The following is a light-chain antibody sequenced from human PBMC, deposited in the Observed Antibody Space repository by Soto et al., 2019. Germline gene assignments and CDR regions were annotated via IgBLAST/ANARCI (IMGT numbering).Light chain of an antibody. Sequence: DIQMTQSPSSLSGSVGDRFTITWRASQGISNYLAWYQQKPGKVPKLLIYAASTLQSGVPSRFSGSGSGTDFTLTISSLQPEDVATYYCQKYNSAPHTFGGGTKVDIK. V-gene: IGKV1-27*01. CDR2: AAS. CDR3: QKYNSAPHT. CDR1: QGISNY. J-gene: IGKJ4*01.